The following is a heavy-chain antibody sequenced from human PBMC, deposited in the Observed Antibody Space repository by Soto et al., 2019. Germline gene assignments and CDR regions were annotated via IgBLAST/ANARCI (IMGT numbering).Heavy chain of an antibody. J-gene: IGHJ4*02. V-gene: IGHV1-3*01. D-gene: IGHD5-18*01. Sequence: GASVKVSCKASGYTFTSYAMHWVRQAPGQRLEWMGWINAGNGNTKYSQKFQGRVTITRDTSASTAYMELSSLRSEDTAVYYCARADIQLWFLYFDYWGQGTLVTVSS. CDR3: ARADIQLWFLYFDY. CDR1: GYTFTSYA. CDR2: INAGNGNT.